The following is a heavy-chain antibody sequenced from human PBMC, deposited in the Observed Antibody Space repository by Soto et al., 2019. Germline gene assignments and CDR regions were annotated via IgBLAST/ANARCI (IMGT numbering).Heavy chain of an antibody. V-gene: IGHV3-30*18. CDR1: GFTFSSYA. Sequence: QVQLVESGGGVVQPGRSLRLSCAASGFTFSSYAMHWVRQAPGKGLEWVAVISYDGSNKYYADSVKGRFTISRDNSKNTLYLQMNSLRAEDTDVYYCAKDGSLGDIFEDWFDYWGQGTLVTVSS. CDR2: ISYDGSNK. J-gene: IGHJ4*02. D-gene: IGHD3-9*01. CDR3: AKDGSLGDIFEDWFDY.